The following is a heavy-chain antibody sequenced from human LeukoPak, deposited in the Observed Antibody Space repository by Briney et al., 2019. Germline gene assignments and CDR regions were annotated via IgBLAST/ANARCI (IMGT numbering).Heavy chain of an antibody. D-gene: IGHD1-26*01. Sequence: GGSLRLSCGASGFTFSDLAMSWVRLAPGKGLEWVSSIEKDASRAYYADSVRGRFTVSRDNSKNTVYLQMSSLRVEDTALYYCAKQEGALIQNWCFDHWGLGTLVTVSS. V-gene: IGHV3-23*03. J-gene: IGHJ4*02. CDR2: IEKDASRA. CDR3: AKQEGALIQNWCFDH. CDR1: GFTFSDLA.